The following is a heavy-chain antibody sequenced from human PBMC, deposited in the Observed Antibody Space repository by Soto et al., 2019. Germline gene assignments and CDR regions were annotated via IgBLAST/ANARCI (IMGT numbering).Heavy chain of an antibody. CDR1: GGTFSSYA. V-gene: IGHV1-69*13. J-gene: IGHJ4*02. CDR2: IIPIFGTA. CDR3: ASSVLSRGAPRGYFDA. Sequence: ASVKVSCKASGGTFSSYAISWVRQAPGQGLEWMGGIIPIFGTANYAQKFQGRVTITADESTSTAYMELSSLRSEDTAVYYCASSVLSRGAPRGYFDAWGRGTLVTVSS. D-gene: IGHD2-2*01.